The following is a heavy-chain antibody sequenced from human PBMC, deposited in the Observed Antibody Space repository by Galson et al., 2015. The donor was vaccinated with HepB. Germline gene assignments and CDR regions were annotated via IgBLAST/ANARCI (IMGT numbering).Heavy chain of an antibody. D-gene: IGHD5-24*01. V-gene: IGHV3-9*01. CDR1: GFTFDDNA. J-gene: IGHJ6*02. Sequence: SLRLSCAASGFTFDDNAMHWVRQVPGKGPEWVAGISWNGGKIAYADSVGGRFIISRDNGKNSLFLQMNDLRAEDSALYYCVKDFGADVYNPYYFDYGLDVWGQGTTVVVSS. CDR3: VKDFGADVYNPYYFDYGLDV. CDR2: ISWNGGKI.